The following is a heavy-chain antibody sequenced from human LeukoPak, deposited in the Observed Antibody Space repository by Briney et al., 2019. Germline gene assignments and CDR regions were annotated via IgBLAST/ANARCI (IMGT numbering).Heavy chain of an antibody. D-gene: IGHD2-21*01. J-gene: IGHJ3*02. CDR1: GFTVSSNY. CDR2: IYSGGST. Sequence: GGSLRLSCAASGFTVSSNYMSWVRQAPGKGLEWVSVIYSGGSTYYADSVKGRFTISRDNSKNTLYLQMNSLRAEDTAVYYCATELLGRLDAFDIWGQGTMVTVSS. CDR3: ATELLGRLDAFDI. V-gene: IGHV3-53*01.